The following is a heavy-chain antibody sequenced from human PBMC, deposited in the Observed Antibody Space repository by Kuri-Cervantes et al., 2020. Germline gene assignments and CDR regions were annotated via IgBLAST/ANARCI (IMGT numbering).Heavy chain of an antibody. CDR3: AKDASITMVRGVIADY. CDR2: ISWNSGSI. Sequence: SLKISCAASGFTFDDYAMHWVRQAPGKGLEWVSGISWNSGSIGYADSVKGRFTISRDNAKNSLYLQMNSLRAEDTALYYCAKDASITMVRGVIADYWGQGTLVTVSS. V-gene: IGHV3-9*01. CDR1: GFTFDDYA. D-gene: IGHD3-10*01. J-gene: IGHJ4*02.